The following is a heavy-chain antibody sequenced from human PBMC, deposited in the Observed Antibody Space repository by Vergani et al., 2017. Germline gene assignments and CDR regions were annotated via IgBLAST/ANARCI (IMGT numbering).Heavy chain of an antibody. V-gene: IGHV3-9*01. CDR1: GITFWKFG. CDR2: ISWNSGAV. J-gene: IGHJ5*02. CDR3: AKDLGTSSGGGWFDP. Sequence: EVDLVESGGGLAQPGGSLRLSCEASGITFWKFGMHWVRQGPGKGLEWVSGISWNSGAVDYADSGRGRFTISRDNAKNSLFLEMNSLRAEDTALYYCAKDLGTSSGGGWFDPWGQGTLVTVSS. D-gene: IGHD6-6*01.